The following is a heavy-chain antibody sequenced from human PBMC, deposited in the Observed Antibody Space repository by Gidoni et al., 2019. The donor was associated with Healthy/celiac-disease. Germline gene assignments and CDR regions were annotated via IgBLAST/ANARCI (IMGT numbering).Heavy chain of an antibody. D-gene: IGHD2-21*02. CDR3: ARDQEVVTGHYFDY. V-gene: IGHV3-48*02. CDR1: VCTFRSYS. J-gene: IGHJ4*02. CDR2: ISSSSSTI. Sequence: EVQLVASGGGLVQPVVSLRLSCSASVCTFRSYSMNWVRQAPGKGLEWVSYISSSSSTIYYADSVKGRFTISRDNAKNSLYLQMNSLRDEDTAVYYCARDQEVVTGHYFDYWGQGTLVTVSS.